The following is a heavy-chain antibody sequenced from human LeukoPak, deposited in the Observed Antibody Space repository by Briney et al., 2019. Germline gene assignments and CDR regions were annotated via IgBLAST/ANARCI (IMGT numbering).Heavy chain of an antibody. CDR3: ARAAEAARPHDY. CDR1: VYTFTSYG. CDR2: ISAYNGNT. Sequence: ASVKVSCKASVYTFTSYGISWVRQAPGQGLEWMGWISAYNGNTNYAQKLQGRVTMTTDTSTSTAYMELRSLRSDDTAVYYCARAAEAARPHDYWGQGTLVTVSS. J-gene: IGHJ4*02. D-gene: IGHD6-6*01. V-gene: IGHV1-18*01.